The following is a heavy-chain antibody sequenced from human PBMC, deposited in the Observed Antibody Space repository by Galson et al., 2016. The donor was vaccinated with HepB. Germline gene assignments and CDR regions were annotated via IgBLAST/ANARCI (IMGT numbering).Heavy chain of an antibody. CDR1: GYRFTTYW. V-gene: IGHV5-51*01. D-gene: IGHD4-23*01. CDR3: ARRSGTTTNCNSSFSIDV. Sequence: QSGAEVKKPGESLKISCRGSGYRFTTYWIGWVRQMPGKGLEWMGIIYPGNSDTRYSPSFQGQVTISAEKSISAAYLQWSSLKATDTDMDFCARRSGTTTNCNSSFSIDVWGQGTPVTGSS. J-gene: IGHJ6*02. CDR2: IYPGNSDT.